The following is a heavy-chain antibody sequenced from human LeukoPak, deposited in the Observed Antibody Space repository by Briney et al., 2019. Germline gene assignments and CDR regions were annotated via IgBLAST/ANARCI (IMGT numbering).Heavy chain of an antibody. D-gene: IGHD1-26*01. CDR2: IYYSGST. J-gene: IGHJ3*02. V-gene: IGHV4-59*01. CDR3: ARVLGLAGGSHSGAFDI. CDR1: GGSISSYY. Sequence: SETLSLTCTVSGGSISSYYWSWIRQPPGKGLEWIGYIYYSGSTNYNPSLKSRVTISVDTSKNQFSLKLSSVTAADTAVYYCARVLGLAGGSHSGAFDIWGQGTMVTVSS.